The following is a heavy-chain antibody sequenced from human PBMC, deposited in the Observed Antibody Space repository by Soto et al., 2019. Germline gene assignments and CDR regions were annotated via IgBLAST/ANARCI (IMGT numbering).Heavy chain of an antibody. J-gene: IGHJ4*02. CDR1: GFPFSTLA. D-gene: IGHD3-16*01. CDR2: ISYDGSNT. CDR3: ARDYTGYFVY. Sequence: GGSLRLSCAASGFPFSTLAMHWVRQAPGKGLERVAVISYDGSNTYYADSVKGRFTISRDNSKNTLYLQMNSLRAEDTAVYYCARDYTGYFVYWGQGTLVTVSS. V-gene: IGHV3-30-3*01.